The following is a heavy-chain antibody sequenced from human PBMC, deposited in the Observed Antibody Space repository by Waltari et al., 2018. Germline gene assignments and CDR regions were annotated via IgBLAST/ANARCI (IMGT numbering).Heavy chain of an antibody. D-gene: IGHD6-13*01. V-gene: IGHV3-74*01. CDR2: IDSDGTSK. CDR3: AKVAPRTYRSPVPGRDYYYGMDV. CDR1: GFTFSRFW. J-gene: IGHJ6*02. Sequence: EVRLVESGGGLVQPGASLRPSCAASGFTFSRFWLHWVRQATGKGRVWVARIDSDGTSKRYADSVKGRFTIARDNAKNTLYLQMKRLRVEDTAVYYCAKVAPRTYRSPVPGRDYYYGMDVWGQGTTVTVFS.